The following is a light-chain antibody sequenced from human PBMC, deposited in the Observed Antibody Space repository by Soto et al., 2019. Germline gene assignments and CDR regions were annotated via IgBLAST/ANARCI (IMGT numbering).Light chain of an antibody. CDR1: QRVTSCY. J-gene: IGKJ2*01. Sequence: EVVLTQSPGTLSFSPGERSTLSCRTSQRVTSCYLAWYQHKPGQPPRLLIYGVSTRPTGVPDRFSGSGSGTDFTLTISRLEPEDFAVYYCQHFGDSRYTFGQGTKL. CDR2: GVS. V-gene: IGKV3-20*01. CDR3: QHFGDSRYT.